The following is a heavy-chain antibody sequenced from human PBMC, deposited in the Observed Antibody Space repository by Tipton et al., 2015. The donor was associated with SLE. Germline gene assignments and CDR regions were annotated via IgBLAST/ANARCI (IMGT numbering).Heavy chain of an antibody. CDR2: IYYSGST. J-gene: IGHJ4*02. Sequence: TLSLTCTVSGGSINSYYWSRIRQPPGKGLEWIGYIYYSGSTNYKPSLKSRVTISVDTSKNQFSLKLNSVTAADTAMYFCARSPGRLRSMDYWGQGTLVTVSS. V-gene: IGHV4-59*01. CDR3: ARSPGRLRSMDY. CDR1: GGSINSYY. D-gene: IGHD3-3*01.